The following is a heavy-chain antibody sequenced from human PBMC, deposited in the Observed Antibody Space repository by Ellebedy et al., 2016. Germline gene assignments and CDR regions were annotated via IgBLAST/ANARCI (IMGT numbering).Heavy chain of an antibody. D-gene: IGHD3-10*01. CDR3: ARAPNYYGSGSITLGHYYYYMDV. CDR1: GGSISSYY. Sequence: SETLSLTCTVSGGSISSYYWSWIRQPPGKGLEWIGYIYYSGSTNYNPSLKSRVTISVDTSKNQFSLKLSSVTAADTAVYYCARAPNYYGSGSITLGHYYYYMDVWGKGTTVTVSS. J-gene: IGHJ6*03. CDR2: IYYSGST. V-gene: IGHV4-59*12.